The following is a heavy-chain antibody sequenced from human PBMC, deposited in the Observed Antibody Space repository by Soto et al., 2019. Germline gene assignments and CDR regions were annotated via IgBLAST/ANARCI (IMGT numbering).Heavy chain of an antibody. CDR1: GFTFSSYA. CDR2: ISGSGGST. Sequence: EVQLLESGGGLVQPGGSLRLSCAASGFTFSSYAMSWVRQAPGKGPEWVSAISGSGGSTYYADSVKGRFTISRDNSKNTLYLQMNSLRAEDTAVYYCAKDLRRWELLGSAFDIWGQGTMVTVSS. J-gene: IGHJ3*02. D-gene: IGHD1-26*01. V-gene: IGHV3-23*01. CDR3: AKDLRRWELLGSAFDI.